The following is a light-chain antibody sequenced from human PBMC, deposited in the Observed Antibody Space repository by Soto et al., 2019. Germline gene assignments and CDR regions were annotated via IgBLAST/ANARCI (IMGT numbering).Light chain of an antibody. Sequence: EIGLTQSPATLSWFPGERATLSCRASQSIRTYLAWYQHKPGQAPRLLISNASDRATGIPARFSGSGSGTDFTLTISSLEADDFAAYYCHQRSNWPRTFGGGTKVDIK. V-gene: IGKV3-11*01. CDR1: QSIRTY. J-gene: IGKJ4*01. CDR2: NAS. CDR3: HQRSNWPRT.